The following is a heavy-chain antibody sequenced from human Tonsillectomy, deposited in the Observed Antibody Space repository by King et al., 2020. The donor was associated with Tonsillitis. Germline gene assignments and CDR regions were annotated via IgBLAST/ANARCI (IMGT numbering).Heavy chain of an antibody. CDR1: EFTFSSYC. D-gene: IGHD2-15*01. CDR3: ARERLGIVSSFDP. CDR2: INSDGSST. Sequence: VQLVESGGGLVQPGGSLRLSCAASEFTFSSYCMHWVRQAPGKGLVWVSRINSDGSSTNYQDSLKGRFTTSSDNAKNTLYLQMNSLRAEYTAVYYCARERLGIVSSFDPWGQGTLVTVSS. V-gene: IGHV3-74*01. J-gene: IGHJ5*02.